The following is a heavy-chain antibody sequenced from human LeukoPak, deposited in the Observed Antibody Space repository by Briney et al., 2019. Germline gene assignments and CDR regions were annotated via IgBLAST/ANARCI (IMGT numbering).Heavy chain of an antibody. V-gene: IGHV3-30-3*01. D-gene: IGHD1-26*01. CDR3: ARDLRYSGSYSYFDY. CDR2: ISYDGSNK. Sequence: GGSLRLSCAASGFTFSSYAMHWVRQAPGKGLEWVAVISYDGSNKYYADSVKGRFTISRDNSKNTLYLQMNSLRAEDTAVYYCARDLRYSGSYSYFDYWGQGTLVTVSS. CDR1: GFTFSSYA. J-gene: IGHJ4*02.